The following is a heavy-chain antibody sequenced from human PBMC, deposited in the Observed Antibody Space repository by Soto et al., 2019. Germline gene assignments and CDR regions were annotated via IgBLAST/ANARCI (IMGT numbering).Heavy chain of an antibody. D-gene: IGHD3-22*01. CDR1: GFTFSSYS. CDR3: APHSGYYDY. J-gene: IGHJ4*02. V-gene: IGHV3-48*01. CDR2: ISSSSTTI. Sequence: EVQLVESGGGLVQPGGSLRLSCTASGFTFSSYSMNWVRQALGKGLEWVSYISSSSTTIYYAGSVKGRFTISRDNAKNSLYLQMNSQRAEDTAVYYCAPHSGYYDYWGQGTLVTVSS.